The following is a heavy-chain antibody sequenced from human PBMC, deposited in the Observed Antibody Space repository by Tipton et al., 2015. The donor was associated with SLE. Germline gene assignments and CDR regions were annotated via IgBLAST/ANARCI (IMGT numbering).Heavy chain of an antibody. V-gene: IGHV4-34*01. D-gene: IGHD3-3*01. Sequence: LRLSCGVYGGSFSDYSWSWIRQPPGKGLEWIGEINHSGSTNYNPSLKSRVTISVDTSKNQFSLKVSSVTAADTAMYYCARGRLLEWLSSYFYYYGMDVWGQGTPVTVSS. CDR1: GGSFSDYS. J-gene: IGHJ6*02. CDR2: INHSGST. CDR3: ARGRLLEWLSSYFYYYGMDV.